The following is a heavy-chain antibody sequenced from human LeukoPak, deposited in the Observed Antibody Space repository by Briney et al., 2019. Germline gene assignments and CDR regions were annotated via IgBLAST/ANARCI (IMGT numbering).Heavy chain of an antibody. D-gene: IGHD3-22*01. CDR1: GFAVSSNY. CDR3: ARDTYYDSSGY. V-gene: IGHV3-53*04. Sequence: GGSLRLSCAASGFAVSSNYMSWVRQAPGKGLKWVSVIYSGGSTYYADSVKGRFTISRHNSKNTLYLQMNSLRAEDTPVYYCARDTYYDSSGYWGQGTLVTVSS. J-gene: IGHJ4*02. CDR2: IYSGGST.